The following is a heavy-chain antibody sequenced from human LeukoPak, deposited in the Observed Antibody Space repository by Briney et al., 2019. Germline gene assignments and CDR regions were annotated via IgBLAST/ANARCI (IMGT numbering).Heavy chain of an antibody. CDR2: IIPIFGTA. J-gene: IGHJ4*02. CDR1: GGTFSSYA. V-gene: IGHV1-69*01. CDR3: ARDRGYYDSRGGFDY. D-gene: IGHD3-22*01. Sequence: SVKVSCKASGGTFSSYAISWVRQAPGQGLEWMGGIIPIFGTANYAQKFQGRVTITADESTSTAYMELSNLRSEDTAVYYCARDRGYYDSRGGFDYWGQGTLVTVSS.